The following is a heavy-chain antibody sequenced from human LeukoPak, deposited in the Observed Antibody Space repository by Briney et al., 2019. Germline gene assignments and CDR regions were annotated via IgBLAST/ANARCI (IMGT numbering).Heavy chain of an antibody. CDR1: GGTFSSYA. Sequence: GASVKVSCKASGGTFSSYAISWVRQAPGQGLEWMGRIIPILGIANYAQKFQGRVTITADKSTSTAYMELSSLRSEDTAVYYCGRGGGTMIVKIWYDAFDIWGQGTMVTVSS. CDR3: GRGGGTMIVKIWYDAFDI. J-gene: IGHJ3*02. V-gene: IGHV1-69*04. CDR2: IIPILGIA. D-gene: IGHD3-22*01.